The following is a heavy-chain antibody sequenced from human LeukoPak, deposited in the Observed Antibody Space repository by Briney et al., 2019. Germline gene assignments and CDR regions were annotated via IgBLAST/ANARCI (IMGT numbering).Heavy chain of an antibody. V-gene: IGHV1-69*05. D-gene: IGHD2-2*01. J-gene: IGHJ5*02. CDR1: GGTFSSYA. CDR3: ARVKGESIVVVPAAKYNWFDP. Sequence: SVKVSCKASGGTFSSYAISWVRQAPGQGLEWMGGIIAIYGTANYAQKFQGRVTITTDESTSTAYMELSSLRSEDTAVYYCARVKGESIVVVPAAKYNWFDPWGQGTLVTVSS. CDR2: IIAIYGTA.